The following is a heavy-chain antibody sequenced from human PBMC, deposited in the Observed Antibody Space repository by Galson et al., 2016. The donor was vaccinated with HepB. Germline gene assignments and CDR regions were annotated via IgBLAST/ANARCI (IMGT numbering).Heavy chain of an antibody. J-gene: IGHJ6*02. V-gene: IGHV3-74*01. D-gene: IGHD3-3*01. CDR1: AFTFSNYW. Sequence: SLRLSCAASAFTFSNYWMYWVRQAPGKGLVWVSRINSDGSSASYAESVKGRFTISRDNAKNTLYLQANSLRAEDTAVYYCARALRDDFWRGYYSGNLYYYGMDVWGQGTTVTDSS. CDR3: ARALRDDFWRGYYSGNLYYYGMDV. CDR2: INSDGSSA.